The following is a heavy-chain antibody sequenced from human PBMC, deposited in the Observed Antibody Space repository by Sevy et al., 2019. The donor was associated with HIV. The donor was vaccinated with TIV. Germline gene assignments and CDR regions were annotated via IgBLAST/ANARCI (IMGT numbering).Heavy chain of an antibody. CDR3: SRLQYYYDNSGYWAFDY. D-gene: IGHD3-22*01. CDR1: GFSLSTSGMC. J-gene: IGHJ4*02. CDR2: IDWDDDK. Sequence: SGPTLVNPTQTLTLTCTFSGFSLSTSGMCVSWIRQPPGKALEWLALIDWDDDKYYSTSLKTRLTISKDTSKNQVVLTMTNMDPVDTATYYCSRLQYYYDNSGYWAFDYWGQGTLVTVSS. V-gene: IGHV2-70*13.